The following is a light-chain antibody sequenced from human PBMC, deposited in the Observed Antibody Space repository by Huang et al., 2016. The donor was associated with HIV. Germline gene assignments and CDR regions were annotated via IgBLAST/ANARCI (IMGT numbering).Light chain of an antibody. CDR2: WAS. V-gene: IGKV4-1*01. CDR1: QTVLTSSNNKNY. J-gene: IGKJ2*01. CDR3: QQYYTTPYT. Sequence: DIVMTQSPDSLAVSLGARATINCKSSQTVLTSSNNKNYLAWYQQKPGQPPKLLIYWASTREFGVPDRFSGSGSGTDFTLTISSLQAEDVAVYYCQQYYTTPYTFGQGTRLEIK.